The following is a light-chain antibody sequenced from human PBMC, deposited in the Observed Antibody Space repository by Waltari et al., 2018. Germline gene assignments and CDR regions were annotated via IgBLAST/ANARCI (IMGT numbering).Light chain of an antibody. CDR3: QHYLRLPVT. Sequence: EIVLTQSPGTLSLYTGERATLSCRTSQRVTRAFAWYQQKPGQAPRLLLYGASNRATGIPDRFSGSGSGTDFSLTISSLEPEDFAVYYCQHYLRLPVTFGQGTKVEVK. CDR1: QRVTRA. CDR2: GAS. J-gene: IGKJ1*01. V-gene: IGKV3-20*01.